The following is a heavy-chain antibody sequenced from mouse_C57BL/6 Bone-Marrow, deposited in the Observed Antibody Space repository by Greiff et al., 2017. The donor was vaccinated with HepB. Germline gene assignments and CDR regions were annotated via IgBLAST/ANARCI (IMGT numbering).Heavy chain of an antibody. CDR1: GFTFSDYY. J-gene: IGHJ3*01. V-gene: IGHV5-12*01. Sequence: EVMLVESGGGLVQPGGSLKLSCAASGFTFSDYYMYWVRQTPEKRLEWVAYISNGGGSTYYPDTVKGRFTISRDNAKNTLYLQMSRLKSEDTAMYYCARGLLFAYWGQGTLVTVSA. CDR2: ISNGGGST. D-gene: IGHD2-13*01. CDR3: ARGLLFAY.